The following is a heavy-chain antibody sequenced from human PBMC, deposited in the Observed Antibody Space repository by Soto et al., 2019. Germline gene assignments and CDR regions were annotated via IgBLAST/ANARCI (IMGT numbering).Heavy chain of an antibody. CDR3: ARGCYYDSSGYYLFDP. CDR2: IYYSGST. D-gene: IGHD3-22*01. J-gene: IGHJ5*02. Sequence: QVQLQESGPGLVKPSETLSLTCTVSGGSISSYYWSWIRQPPGKGLEWIGYIYYSGSTNSNPSLKSRVTIAVDTSKNEFSLRLSSVTAADTAVYYCARGCYYDSSGYYLFDPWGQGTLVTVSS. CDR1: GGSISSYY. V-gene: IGHV4-59*01.